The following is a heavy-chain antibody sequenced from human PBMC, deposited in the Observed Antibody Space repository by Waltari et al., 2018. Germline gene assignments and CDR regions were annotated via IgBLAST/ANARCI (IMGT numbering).Heavy chain of an antibody. Sequence: EVQLVESGGGLVQPGGSLRLSCAASGFTFSSYSMNWVRQAPGKGLEWVSYISSSSSTIYYADYVKGRFTISRDNAKNSLYLQMNSLRAEDTAVYYCARGQSGGSLDYWGQGTLVTVSS. J-gene: IGHJ4*02. D-gene: IGHD2-15*01. CDR3: ARGQSGGSLDY. CDR1: GFTFSSYS. V-gene: IGHV3-48*01. CDR2: ISSSSSTI.